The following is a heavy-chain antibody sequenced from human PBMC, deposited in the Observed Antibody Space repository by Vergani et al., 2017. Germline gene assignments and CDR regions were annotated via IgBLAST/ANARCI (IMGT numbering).Heavy chain of an antibody. CDR2: IFSNDEK. CDR1: GFSLNNARMG. CDR3: ARKLASPSFDS. Sequence: QVTLKESGPVLVKPTETLTLTFTVSGFSLNNARMGVSWIRQPPGKALEWLAHIFSNDEKYYSASLKSRLTISKDTSKSQVVLTMTNMDPVDTATYYCARKLASPSFDSWGQGTLVTVSS. J-gene: IGHJ4*02. D-gene: IGHD5-12*01. V-gene: IGHV2-26*01.